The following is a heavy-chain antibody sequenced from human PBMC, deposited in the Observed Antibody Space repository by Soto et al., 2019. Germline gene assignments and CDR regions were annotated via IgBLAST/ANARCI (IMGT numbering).Heavy chain of an antibody. V-gene: IGHV3-66*01. CDR3: ARGSGDYYYYMDV. CDR2: IYSGGST. D-gene: IGHD1-26*01. J-gene: IGHJ6*03. CDR1: GFTVSSNY. Sequence: PGGSLRLSCAASGFTVSSNYMSWVRQAPGKGLEWVSVIYSGGSTYYADSVKGRFTISRDNSKNTLYLQMNSLRAEDTAVYYCARGSGDYYYYMDVWGKGTTVTVSS.